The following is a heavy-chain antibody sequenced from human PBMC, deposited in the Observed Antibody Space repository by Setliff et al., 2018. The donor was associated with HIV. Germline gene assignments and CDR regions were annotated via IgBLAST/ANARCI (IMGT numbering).Heavy chain of an antibody. Sequence: RASVKVSCKVSGYTLSELSIHWVRQAPGKGLEWMGGFDPQHGETIYAQKFHDRVTMTEKTSTDTAYMELSSLRSDDTAVYYCATFYDSGTLTSFDYWGQGTLVTVSS. D-gene: IGHD3-10*01. J-gene: IGHJ4*02. CDR3: ATFYDSGTLTSFDY. V-gene: IGHV1-24*01. CDR2: FDPQHGET. CDR1: GYTLSELS.